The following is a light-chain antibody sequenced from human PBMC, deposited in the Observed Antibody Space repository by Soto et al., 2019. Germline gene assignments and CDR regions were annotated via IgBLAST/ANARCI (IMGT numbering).Light chain of an antibody. CDR2: EGS. CDR1: SSDVGSYNL. Sequence: QSALTQPASVSGSPGQSITISCTGTSSDVGSYNLVSWYQQHPGKAPKLMIYEGSKRPSGVSKPFSGSKSGNTASLTISGLQAEYEADYYCCSYAGSSTYVFGTGTKVTVL. CDR3: CSYAGSSTYV. V-gene: IGLV2-23*01. J-gene: IGLJ1*01.